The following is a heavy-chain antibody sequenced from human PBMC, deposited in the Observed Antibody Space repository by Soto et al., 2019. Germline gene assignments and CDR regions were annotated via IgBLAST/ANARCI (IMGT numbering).Heavy chain of an antibody. D-gene: IGHD6-13*01. Sequence: QVQLVQSGAEVKKPGASVKVSCKASGYTFTSYYMHWVRQAPGQGLEWMGIINPSGGSTSYAQKFQGRVTMTRDTSTSTVYMELSSLRSEDTAVYYCARARPGIAAASYYYYGMDVWGQGTTVTVSS. CDR1: GYTFTSYY. CDR2: INPSGGST. CDR3: ARARPGIAAASYYYYGMDV. V-gene: IGHV1-46*01. J-gene: IGHJ6*02.